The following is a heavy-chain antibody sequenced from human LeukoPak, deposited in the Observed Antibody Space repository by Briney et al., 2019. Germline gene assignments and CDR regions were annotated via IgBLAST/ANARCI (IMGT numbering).Heavy chain of an antibody. V-gene: IGHV4-34*01. D-gene: IGHD3-22*01. CDR1: GGSFSGYY. CDR2: TNHSGST. CDR3: ARDRGSNYYDSSGYWTDRAFDI. Sequence: SETLSLTCAVYGGSFSGYYWSWIRQPPGKGLEWIGETNHSGSTNYNPSLKSRVTISVDRSKNQFSLKLSSVTAADTAVYYCARDRGSNYYDSSGYWTDRAFDIWGQGTMVTVSS. J-gene: IGHJ3*02.